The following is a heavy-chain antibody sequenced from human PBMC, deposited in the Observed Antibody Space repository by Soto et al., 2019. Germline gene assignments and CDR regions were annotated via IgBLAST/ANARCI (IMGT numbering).Heavy chain of an antibody. Sequence: QVQLVQSGAEVKKPGSSVKVSCKASGGTFSNYAISWVRQAPGQGLEWMGGIIPIFGTTNYAETFQGRVTMTADESTSTAYRELSSLRSEDTAVYYCARVSSSWYKDYFDYWGQGTQVTVSS. CDR3: ARVSSSWYKDYFDY. CDR2: IIPIFGTT. D-gene: IGHD6-13*01. CDR1: GGTFSNYA. J-gene: IGHJ4*02. V-gene: IGHV1-69*12.